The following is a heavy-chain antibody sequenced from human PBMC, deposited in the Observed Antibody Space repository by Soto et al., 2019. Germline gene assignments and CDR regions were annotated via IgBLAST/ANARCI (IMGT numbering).Heavy chain of an antibody. CDR2: IYDSVNT. J-gene: IGHJ4*02. Sequence: SETLSLTCTVSGDSLSSGGHYWSWIRQHPGKGLEWIGHIYDSVNTYYSPSLRSRVTISADMSKNQFSLNLRSVTAADTAVHYCARVDPRGYFAILTDYWGQGTLVTVSS. CDR1: GDSLSSGGHY. D-gene: IGHD3-9*01. CDR3: ARVDPRGYFAILTDY. V-gene: IGHV4-31*03.